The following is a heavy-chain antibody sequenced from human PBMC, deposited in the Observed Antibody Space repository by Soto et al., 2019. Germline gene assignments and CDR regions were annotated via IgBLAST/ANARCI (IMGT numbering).Heavy chain of an antibody. CDR3: ARARVVVAATGPFDC. J-gene: IGHJ4*02. V-gene: IGHV1-2*04. CDR1: GYTFTGYY. Sequence: QVQLVQSGAEVKKPGASVKVSCKASGYTFTGYYMHWVRQAPGQGLEWMGWINPNSGGTNYAQKFQGWVTMTRDTSISTAYMELSRLRSDDTAVYYCARARVVVAATGPFDCWGQGTLVTVSS. D-gene: IGHD2-15*01. CDR2: INPNSGGT.